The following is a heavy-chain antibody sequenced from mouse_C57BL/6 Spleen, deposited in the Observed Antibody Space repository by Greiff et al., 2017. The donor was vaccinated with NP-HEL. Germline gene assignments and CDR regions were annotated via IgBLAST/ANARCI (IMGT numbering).Heavy chain of an antibody. Sequence: DVQLQESGPGLVKPSQSLSLTCSVTAYSITSGYYWNWIRQFPGNKLEWMGYISYDGSNNYNPSLKNRISITRDTSKNQFFLKLNSVTTEDTATYYCARHDYDGFAYWGQGTLVTVSA. D-gene: IGHD2-4*01. CDR1: AYSITSGYY. CDR2: ISYDGSN. CDR3: ARHDYDGFAY. V-gene: IGHV3-6*01. J-gene: IGHJ3*01.